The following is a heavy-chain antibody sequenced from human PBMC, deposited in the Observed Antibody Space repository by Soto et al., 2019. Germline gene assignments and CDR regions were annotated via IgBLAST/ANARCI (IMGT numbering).Heavy chain of an antibody. Sequence: SETLSLTCTVSGGSISSGDYYWSWIRQPPGKGLEWIGYIYYSGSTYYNPSLKSRVTISVDTSKNQFSLKLSSVTAADTAVYYCARLTTVTTDYGMDVWGQGTTVTVSS. D-gene: IGHD4-17*01. CDR2: IYYSGST. V-gene: IGHV4-30-4*01. CDR3: ARLTTVTTDYGMDV. J-gene: IGHJ6*02. CDR1: GGSISSGDYY.